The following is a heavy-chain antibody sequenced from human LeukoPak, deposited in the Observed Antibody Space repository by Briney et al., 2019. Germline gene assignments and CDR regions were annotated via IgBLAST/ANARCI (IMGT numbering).Heavy chain of an antibody. CDR3: ARVVAGIDWFDP. Sequence: GGSLRLSCAASGFAFSSYSMNWVRQAPGKGLEWVSYISSGSSSICYADSVRGRFTISRDNAKNSLYLQLNSLRDEDTAVYYCARVVAGIDWFDPWGQGTLVTVSS. D-gene: IGHD6-19*01. V-gene: IGHV3-48*02. CDR1: GFAFSSYS. CDR2: ISSGSSSI. J-gene: IGHJ5*02.